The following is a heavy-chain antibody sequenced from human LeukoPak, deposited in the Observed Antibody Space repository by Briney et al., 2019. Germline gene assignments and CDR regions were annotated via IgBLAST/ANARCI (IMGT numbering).Heavy chain of an antibody. CDR2: IYYIGST. CDR1: GGSISVSSYY. CDR3: ARLTRGITIFGVVGNH. V-gene: IGHV4-39*01. D-gene: IGHD3-3*01. J-gene: IGHJ5*02. Sequence: SGTLSLTCTVSGGSISVSSYYWGWIRQPPGKGLEWIGSIYYIGSTYYNPSLKSRLTISVDTSKNQFSLKLSSVTAADTAIYYCARLTRGITIFGVVGNHWGQGTLVTVSS.